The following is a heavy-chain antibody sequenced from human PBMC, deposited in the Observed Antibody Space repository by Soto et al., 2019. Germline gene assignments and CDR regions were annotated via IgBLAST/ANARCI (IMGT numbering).Heavy chain of an antibody. Sequence: GGSLRLSCAASGFTFSNAWMNWVRQAPGKGLEWVGRIKSKTDGGTTDYAAPVKGRFTISRDDSKNTLYLQMNSLKTEDTAVYYCTTPWEPIVVVPAVPHTQPIDKQNYYYYGMDVWGQGTTVTVSS. CDR3: TTPWEPIVVVPAVPHTQPIDKQNYYYYGMDV. D-gene: IGHD2-2*01. CDR2: IKSKTDGGTT. CDR1: GFTFSNAW. V-gene: IGHV3-15*07. J-gene: IGHJ6*02.